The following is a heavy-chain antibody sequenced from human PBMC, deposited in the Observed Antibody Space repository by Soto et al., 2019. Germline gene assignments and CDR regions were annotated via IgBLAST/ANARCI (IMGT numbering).Heavy chain of an antibody. CDR1: GFTFSSYA. V-gene: IGHV3-23*01. CDR2: ISGSGGST. Sequence: EVQLLESGGGLVQPGGSLRLSCAASGFTFSSYAMSWVRQAPGKGLEWVSAISGSGGSTYYADSVKGRFTSSKDNSKITLYLQINSLRAEDTAVYYCAKDVAGSGWEDAFDIWGQGTMVTVSS. D-gene: IGHD6-19*01. J-gene: IGHJ3*02. CDR3: AKDVAGSGWEDAFDI.